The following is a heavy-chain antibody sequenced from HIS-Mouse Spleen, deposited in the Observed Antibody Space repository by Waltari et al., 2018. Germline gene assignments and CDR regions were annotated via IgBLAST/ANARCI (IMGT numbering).Heavy chain of an antibody. V-gene: IGHV2-70*15. CDR3: ARIAEGYTSGWYAFDY. CDR1: GFSLSPSGMR. CDR2: IDWDDDK. Sequence: QVTLRESGPALVKPTQTLTLTCTFSGFSLSPSGMRVRWIRQPPGKALEWLARIDWDDDKYYSTSLKTRLTISRDTSKNQVVLTMTNMDPLDTATYYCARIAEGYTSGWYAFDYWGQGTLVTVSS. J-gene: IGHJ4*02. D-gene: IGHD6-19*01.